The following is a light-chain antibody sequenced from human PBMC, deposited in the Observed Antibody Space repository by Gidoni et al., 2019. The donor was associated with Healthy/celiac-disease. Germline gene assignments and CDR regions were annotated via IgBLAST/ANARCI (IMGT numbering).Light chain of an antibody. J-gene: IGKJ2*04. Sequence: DIQLPQSPSSLSASVGDRVTITCRASQSISSYLNWYQQKPGKAPKLLIYAASSLQSGVPSRFSGSGSGTDFTLTISSLQPEDFATYYCQQSYSTPCSFXQXTKLEIK. CDR3: QQSYSTPCS. CDR2: AAS. CDR1: QSISSY. V-gene: IGKV1-39*01.